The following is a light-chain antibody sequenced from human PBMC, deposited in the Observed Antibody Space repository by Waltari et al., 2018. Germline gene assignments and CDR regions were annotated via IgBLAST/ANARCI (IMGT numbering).Light chain of an antibody. J-gene: IGLJ3*02. Sequence: QSALTQPASVSGSPGQSITISCTGISSDVGSYNSVSWYQDHPCHGPKVIIYDVSDRPSGVSARFSGSKSGNTASLTISGLQAEDEADYYCSSQSSNNVVLFGGGTKVTVL. CDR1: SSDVGSYNS. CDR3: SSQSSNNVVL. CDR2: DVS. V-gene: IGLV2-14*03.